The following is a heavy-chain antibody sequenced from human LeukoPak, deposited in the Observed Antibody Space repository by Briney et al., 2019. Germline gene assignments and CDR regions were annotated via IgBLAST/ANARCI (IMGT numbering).Heavy chain of an antibody. J-gene: IGHJ4*02. Sequence: GASVKVSCKASGYTFTGYYMHWVRQAPGQGLEWVGWINPNSGGTNYAQKFQGRVTMTRDTSISTAYMELSRLRSDDTAVYYCARSDCTNGVCPLDYWGQGTLVTVSS. CDR2: INPNSGGT. CDR3: ARSDCTNGVCPLDY. V-gene: IGHV1-2*02. CDR1: GYTFTGYY. D-gene: IGHD2-8*01.